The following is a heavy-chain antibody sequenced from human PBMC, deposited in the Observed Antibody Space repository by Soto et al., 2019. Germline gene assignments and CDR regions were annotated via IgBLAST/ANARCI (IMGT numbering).Heavy chain of an antibody. J-gene: IGHJ3*02. D-gene: IGHD1-26*01. CDR1: GFTFISYS. CDR2: ISSSSSYI. V-gene: IGHV3-21*01. Sequence: WGSLRLSCAASGFTFISYSMNFVRQSPFKWLEWVSSISSSSSYIYYADSVKGRFTISRDNAKNSLYLQMNSLRAEDTAVYYCARSRTTTSPRDAFDIWGQGTMVTVSS. CDR3: ARSRTTTSPRDAFDI.